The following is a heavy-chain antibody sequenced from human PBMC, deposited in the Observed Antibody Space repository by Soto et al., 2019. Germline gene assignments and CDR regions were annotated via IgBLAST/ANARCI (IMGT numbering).Heavy chain of an antibody. CDR1: GGSISSGGYY. D-gene: IGHD5-18*01. CDR2: IYYSGST. CDR3: ARQTLQLWYYEY. J-gene: IGHJ4*02. V-gene: IGHV4-31*03. Sequence: TVSGGSISSGGYYWGWIRQHPGKGLEWIGYIYYSGSTYYNPSLKSRVTISVDTSKNQFSLKLSSVTAADTAVYYCARQTLQLWYYEYWGQGTLVSVSS.